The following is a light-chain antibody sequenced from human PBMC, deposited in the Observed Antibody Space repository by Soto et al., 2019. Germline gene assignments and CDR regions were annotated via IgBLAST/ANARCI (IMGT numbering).Light chain of an antibody. Sequence: EIVLTQSPGTLSLSPGERATLSCRVSQSVSSSYLAWYQQKPGQAPRLLIYGASSRATGIPDRFSGSGSGTDFTLTISRLEPEDFAMYYCQQYGSLWTFGQGTKVEIK. CDR1: QSVSSSY. J-gene: IGKJ1*01. CDR2: GAS. V-gene: IGKV3-20*01. CDR3: QQYGSLWT.